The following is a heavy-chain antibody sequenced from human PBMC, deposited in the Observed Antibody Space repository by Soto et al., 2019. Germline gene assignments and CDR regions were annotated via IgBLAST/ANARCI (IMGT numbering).Heavy chain of an antibody. V-gene: IGHV1-69*02. D-gene: IGHD2-21*02. CDR2: IIPILGIA. Sequence: GASVKVSCKASGGTFSSYTISWVRQAPGQGLEWMGRIIPILGIANYAQKFQGRVTITADKSTSTAYMELSSLRSEDTAVYYCASGPYCGGDCYSFDYWGQGTLVTVSS. CDR1: GGTFSSYT. J-gene: IGHJ4*02. CDR3: ASGPYCGGDCYSFDY.